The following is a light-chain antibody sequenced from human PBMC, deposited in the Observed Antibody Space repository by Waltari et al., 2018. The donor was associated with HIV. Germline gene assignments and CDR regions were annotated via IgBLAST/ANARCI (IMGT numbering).Light chain of an antibody. J-gene: IGKJ2*01. CDR1: QSLVYRYGNTY. CDR2: KVS. CDR3: MQGTHWPYT. Sequence: DVVMTQSPLSLPVTLGQPASISCRSSQSLVYRYGNTYLIWFHQRPGQSPRCLIYKVSNRDSGVPDRFSGSGSGTDFTLKISRVEAEDVGVYYCMQGTHWPYTFGQGTKLKIK. V-gene: IGKV2-30*01.